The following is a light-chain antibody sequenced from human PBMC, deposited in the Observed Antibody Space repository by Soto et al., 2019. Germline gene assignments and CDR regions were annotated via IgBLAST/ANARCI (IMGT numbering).Light chain of an antibody. CDR1: SSNIGAGYD. CDR3: QSYGSSLSGSNV. CDR2: GNN. Sequence: QSVLTQPPSVSGAPGQRVTISCTGSSSNIGAGYDVHWYQQLPGTAPKLLIYGNNNRPSGVPDRFSGSKSGTSASLAITGLQAEDEADYYCQSYGSSLSGSNVFSGGTKLTVL. V-gene: IGLV1-40*01. J-gene: IGLJ2*01.